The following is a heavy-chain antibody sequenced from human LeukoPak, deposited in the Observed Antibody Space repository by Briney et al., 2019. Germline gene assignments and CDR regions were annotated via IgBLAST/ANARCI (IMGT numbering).Heavy chain of an antibody. V-gene: IGHV3-48*04. Sequence: PGGSLRLSCAASGFTFSSYNMNWVRQAPGKGLEWVSYISSSSRTIYYADSVKGRFTVSRDNAKNSLYLQMNSLRAEDTAVFYCATLSYYYGMDVWGQGTTVTVSS. CDR3: ATLSYYYGMDV. CDR1: GFTFSSYN. CDR2: ISSSSRTI. J-gene: IGHJ6*02.